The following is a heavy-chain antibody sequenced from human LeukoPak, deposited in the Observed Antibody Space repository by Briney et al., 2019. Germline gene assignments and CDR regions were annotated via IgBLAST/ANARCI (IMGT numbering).Heavy chain of an antibody. CDR1: GFTFSNAW. CDR2: ISGSGGST. D-gene: IGHD3-22*01. CDR3: AKASAMIVVVSKHFDY. Sequence: GGSLRLSCAASGFTFSNAWMSWVRQAPGKGLEWVSAISGSGGSTYYADSVKGRFTISRGNSKNTLYLQMNSLRAEDTAVYYCAKASAMIVVVSKHFDYWGQGTLVTVSS. J-gene: IGHJ4*02. V-gene: IGHV3-23*01.